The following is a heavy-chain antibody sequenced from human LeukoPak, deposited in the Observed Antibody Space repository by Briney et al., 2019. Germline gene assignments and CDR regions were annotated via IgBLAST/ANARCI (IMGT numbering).Heavy chain of an antibody. D-gene: IGHD2-15*01. CDR1: GYSFTSYW. J-gene: IGHJ5*02. Sequence: GESLKISCKGSGYSFTSYWISWVRQMPGKGLEWMGRIDPSDSYTNYSPSFQGHVTISADKSISTAYLRWSSLKASDTAMYYCARHHCSGGSCYSAVGFDPWGQGTLVTVSS. CDR2: IDPSDSYT. V-gene: IGHV5-10-1*01. CDR3: ARHHCSGGSCYSAVGFDP.